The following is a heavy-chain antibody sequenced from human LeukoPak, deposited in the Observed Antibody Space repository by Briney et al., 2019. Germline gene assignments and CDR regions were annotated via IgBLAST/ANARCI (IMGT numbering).Heavy chain of an antibody. D-gene: IGHD6-19*01. CDR2: IYYSGST. V-gene: IGHV4-59*08. J-gene: IGHJ4*02. Sequence: SETLSLTCTVSGGSISPYHWGWIRQPPGKGLEWTGYIYYSGSTNYNPSLNSRVTISVDTSKNQFSLRLSSVTAADTAIYYCARAVSGRFDYWGQGTLVTVSS. CDR3: ARAVSGRFDY. CDR1: GGSISPYH.